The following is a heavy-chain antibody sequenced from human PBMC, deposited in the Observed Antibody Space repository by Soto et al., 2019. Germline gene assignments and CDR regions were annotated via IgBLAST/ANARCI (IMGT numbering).Heavy chain of an antibody. CDR1: GFTFSSYW. CDR2: IDEYGNTI. J-gene: IGHJ4*02. V-gene: IGHV3-74*01. Sequence: EVQLVESGGGLVQPGGSLRLSCAASGFTFSSYWMHWVRQVPGKGLVWVSRIDEYGNTINYADSVRGRFTISRDNAKKTLYLEMNGRGAEDTVLYYGKRDGGGRGGYWGQGTLVTVSS. CDR3: KRDGGGRGGY. D-gene: IGHD3-16*01.